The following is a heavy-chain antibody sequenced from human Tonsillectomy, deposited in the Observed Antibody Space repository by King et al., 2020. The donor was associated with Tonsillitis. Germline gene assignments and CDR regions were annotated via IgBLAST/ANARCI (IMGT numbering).Heavy chain of an antibody. D-gene: IGHD3-9*01. Sequence: QLVQSGAEVKKPGASVKVSCKASGYTPSTYGITWVRQAPGQGLEWMGWIIAYNGNTIYAQKLQGRVTVTTDTSTSTAYLELRSLRSDDTAVYYCALDILTGFYDYWGQGTLVAVSS. J-gene: IGHJ4*02. CDR2: IIAYNGNT. V-gene: IGHV1-18*01. CDR3: ALDILTGFYDY. CDR1: GYTPSTYG.